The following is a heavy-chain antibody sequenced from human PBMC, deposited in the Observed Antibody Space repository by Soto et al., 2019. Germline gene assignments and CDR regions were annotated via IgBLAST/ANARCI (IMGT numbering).Heavy chain of an antibody. J-gene: IGHJ6*02. CDR1: GGTFSSYA. CDR2: IIPIVGTA. Sequence: QVQLVQSGDEVKKPGSSVKVSCKASGGTFSSYAISWVRQAPGQGLEWMGGIIPIVGTANYAQKFQGRVTITADKSTITAYIELSSLRSEDTAVYYCARDVLGYCSSTSCFSQPYYYYGMDVWGQGTTVTVSS. CDR3: ARDVLGYCSSTSCFSQPYYYYGMDV. D-gene: IGHD2-2*01. V-gene: IGHV1-69*06.